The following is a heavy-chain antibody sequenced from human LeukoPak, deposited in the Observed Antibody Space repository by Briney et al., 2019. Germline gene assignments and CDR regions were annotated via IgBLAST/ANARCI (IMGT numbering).Heavy chain of an antibody. Sequence: GGSLRLSCTASGFTFGDYAMSWVRQAPGKGLEWVGFIRSKAYGGTTEYAASVKGRFTISRDDSKSIAYLQMNSLKTEDTAVYYCTSFHYYDSSGSLDYWGRGTLVTVSS. V-gene: IGHV3-49*04. CDR2: IRSKAYGGTT. D-gene: IGHD3-22*01. CDR1: GFTFGDYA. CDR3: TSFHYYDSSGSLDY. J-gene: IGHJ4*02.